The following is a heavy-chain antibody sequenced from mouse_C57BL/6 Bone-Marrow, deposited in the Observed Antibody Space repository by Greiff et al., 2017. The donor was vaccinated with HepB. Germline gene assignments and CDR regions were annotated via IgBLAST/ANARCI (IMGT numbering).Heavy chain of an antibody. CDR2: IDPETGGT. J-gene: IGHJ2*01. V-gene: IGHV1-15*01. Sequence: QVQLQQSGAELVRPGASVTLSCKASGYTFTDYEMHWVKQTPVHGLEWIGAIDPETGGTAYNQKFKGKAILTADKSSSTAYMELRSLTSEDSAVYYCTRRDWDVDYFDYWGQGTTLTVSS. D-gene: IGHD4-1*01. CDR3: TRRDWDVDYFDY. CDR1: GYTFTDYE.